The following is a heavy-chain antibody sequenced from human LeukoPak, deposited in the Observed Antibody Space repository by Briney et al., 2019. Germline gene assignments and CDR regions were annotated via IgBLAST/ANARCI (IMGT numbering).Heavy chain of an antibody. D-gene: IGHD6-19*01. CDR3: ARNSSSGWFDF. Sequence: SETLSLTCTVSDDSISTPFYYWGWIRQPPGMGLEWIGSIYNSVSTFYNPSLKSRVTISIDTSRNHFSLRLTSVNVADTAVYYCARNSSSGWFDFWGQGILVTVSS. CDR1: DDSISTPFYY. CDR2: IYNSVST. V-gene: IGHV4-39*02. J-gene: IGHJ4*02.